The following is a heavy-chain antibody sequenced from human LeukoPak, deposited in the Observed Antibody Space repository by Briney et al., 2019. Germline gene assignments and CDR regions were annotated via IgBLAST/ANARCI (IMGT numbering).Heavy chain of an antibody. CDR3: ARYSSSWYGTFDY. V-gene: IGHV4-59*01. CDR2: IYYSGST. D-gene: IGHD6-13*01. Sequence: SETLSLTCTVSGGSISSYYWSWIRQPPGKGLEWIGYIYYSGSTNYNPSLKSRVTISVDTSKNQFSLKLSSVTAADTAVYYCARYSSSWYGTFDYWGQGTLVTVSS. J-gene: IGHJ4*02. CDR1: GGSISSYY.